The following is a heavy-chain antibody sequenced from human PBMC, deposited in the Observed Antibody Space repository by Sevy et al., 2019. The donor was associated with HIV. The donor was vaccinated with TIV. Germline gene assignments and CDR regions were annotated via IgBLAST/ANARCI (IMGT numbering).Heavy chain of an antibody. Sequence: GSLRLLCLSSGFTVREFSINLGRQAPRKGPGGVSYLRGSWTTIENAASGKGRFSMSRNNADNSVFLQMNRLRVEDTAVYYCARSLAAAENWFDPWGQGTLVTVSS. V-gene: IGHV3-48*01. CDR3: ARSLAAAENWFDP. CDR1: GFTVREFS. D-gene: IGHD6-13*01. CDR2: LRGSWTTI. J-gene: IGHJ5*02.